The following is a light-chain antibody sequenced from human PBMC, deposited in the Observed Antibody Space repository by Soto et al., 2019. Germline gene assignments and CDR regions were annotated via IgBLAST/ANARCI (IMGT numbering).Light chain of an antibody. CDR2: GAS. Sequence: EIWLTQSPDSLSLSPGDRATLSCSASQSFSSTFFAWYQQKPGQAPRLLIYGASSRATGIPDRFTGSGSGTAFTLTISRLAPEDFAVYDCQQYASSVTFGQGTKVEIK. CDR3: QQYASSVT. J-gene: IGKJ1*01. CDR1: QSFSSTF. V-gene: IGKV3-20*01.